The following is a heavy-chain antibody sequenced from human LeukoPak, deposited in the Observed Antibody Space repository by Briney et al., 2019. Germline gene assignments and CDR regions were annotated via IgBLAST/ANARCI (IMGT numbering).Heavy chain of an antibody. V-gene: IGHV3-30*18. J-gene: IGHJ4*02. CDR1: GFTFSSYG. D-gene: IGHD6-19*01. CDR2: ISYDGSNK. CDR3: AKDLPPIAVAGFFDY. Sequence: GGSLRLSCAASGFTFSSYGMHWVRQASGKGLEWVAVISYDGSNKYYADSVKGRLTISRDNSKNTLYLQMNSLRAEDTAVYYCAKDLPPIAVAGFFDYWGQGTLVTVSS.